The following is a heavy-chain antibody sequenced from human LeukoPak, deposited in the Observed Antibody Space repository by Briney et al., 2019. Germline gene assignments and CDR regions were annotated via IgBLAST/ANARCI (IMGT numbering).Heavy chain of an antibody. D-gene: IGHD6-19*01. CDR3: ARGPVAGTIDY. CDR2: INSDGSST. CDR1: GFTFSSYW. Sequence: GGSLRLSCAASGFTFSSYWMHWVRQAPGKGLVWVSRINSDGSSTSYVDSVKGRFTISRDNAKNTLYLQMNSLRAEDTAVYYCARGPVAGTIDYWGQGTLVTVSS. J-gene: IGHJ4*02. V-gene: IGHV3-74*01.